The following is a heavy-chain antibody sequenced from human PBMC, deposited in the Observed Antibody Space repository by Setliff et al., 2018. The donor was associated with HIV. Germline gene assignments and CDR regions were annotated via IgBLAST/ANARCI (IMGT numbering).Heavy chain of an antibody. D-gene: IGHD3-9*01. CDR1: GLTFNRYW. Sequence: PGGSLRLSCVASGLTFNRYWMSWVRQVPGKGLEWVSNTKYDGSESYFVDSVKGRFTISRDNAKDSMFLQMNSLRGEDTAVYYCATNFLYDILTGYFPYQFDQWGQGTLVTVSS. CDR2: TKYDGSES. J-gene: IGHJ4*02. CDR3: ATNFLYDILTGYFPYQFDQ. V-gene: IGHV3-7*01.